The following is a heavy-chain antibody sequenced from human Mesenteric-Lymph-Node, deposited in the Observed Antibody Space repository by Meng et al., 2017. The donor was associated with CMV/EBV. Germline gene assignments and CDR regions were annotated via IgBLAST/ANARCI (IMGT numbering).Heavy chain of an antibody. Sequence: GESLKISCAASGFTFSSYAMSWVRQAPGKGLEWVSGISGSGGSTYYADSVKGRFTISRDNSKNTLYLQMNSLRAEDTAVYYCTTDGWFSYWGQGTLVTVSS. CDR2: ISGSGGST. J-gene: IGHJ4*02. CDR1: GFTFSSYA. D-gene: IGHD3-10*01. V-gene: IGHV3-23*01. CDR3: TTDGWFSY.